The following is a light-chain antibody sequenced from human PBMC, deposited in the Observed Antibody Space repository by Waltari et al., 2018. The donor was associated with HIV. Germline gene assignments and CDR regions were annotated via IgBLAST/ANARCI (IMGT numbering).Light chain of an antibody. CDR3: QQYDKWPLT. CDR1: QSIGRS. CDR2: GAD. J-gene: IGKJ1*01. Sequence: EMMMTQSPSTLSVSTGDSVTLSCRSSQSIGRSLDWYQQIPGQAPRLLIFGADTMASGVPARFTGSGSETEFTLTISSLQSEDFAVYFCQQYDKWPLTFGQGTKVDIK. V-gene: IGKV3-15*01.